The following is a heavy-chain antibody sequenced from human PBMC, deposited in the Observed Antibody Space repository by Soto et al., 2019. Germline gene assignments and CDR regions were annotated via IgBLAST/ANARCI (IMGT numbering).Heavy chain of an antibody. J-gene: IGHJ4*02. Sequence: QVQLVESGGGVVQPGRSLRLSCAASGFTFSSYAMHWVRQAPGKGLERVAVISYDGSSKYYADFVKGRFTISRDNSKSTLYLQMNSPRVEDAAVYYCARSQTTVTTSDYWGQGTLVTVSS. CDR1: GFTFSSYA. D-gene: IGHD4-4*01. V-gene: IGHV3-30-3*01. CDR3: ARSQTTVTTSDY. CDR2: ISYDGSSK.